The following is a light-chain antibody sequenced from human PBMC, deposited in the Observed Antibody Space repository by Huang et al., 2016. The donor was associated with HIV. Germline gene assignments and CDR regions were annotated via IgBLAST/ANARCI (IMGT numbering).Light chain of an antibody. CDR2: AAS. J-gene: IGKJ1*01. Sequence: IQMTQSSPSLSASLGDSVTLTCRASQDISNFLAWYQQKTGGLPKLLIYAASTLQSVVSSLFSGSGYGMDFTLTITNLQPEDVATYYCQKYNSAPRTFGQETKLEVK. CDR3: QKYNSAPRT. V-gene: IGKV1-27*01. CDR1: QDISNF.